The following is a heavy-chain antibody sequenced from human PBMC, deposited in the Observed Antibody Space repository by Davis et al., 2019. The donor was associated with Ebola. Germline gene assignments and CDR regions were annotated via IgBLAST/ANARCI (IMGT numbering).Heavy chain of an antibody. CDR2: ISHSGST. D-gene: IGHD6-13*01. CDR3: ARRSRYGNGWFLDS. V-gene: IGHV4-34*01. CDR1: GGSLSNYY. Sequence: SETLSLTCAVYGGSLSNYYWSWIRQHPGKGLEWIGEISHSGSTNYNPSLKSRVTISVDTSKNQFSLKLNSVTAADMAISYCARRSRYGNGWFLDSWGQGTVVTVSS. J-gene: IGHJ4*02.